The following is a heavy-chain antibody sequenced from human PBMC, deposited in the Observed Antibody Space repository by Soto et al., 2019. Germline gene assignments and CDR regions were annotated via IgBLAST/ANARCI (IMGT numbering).Heavy chain of an antibody. CDR3: AKGEGYCGTSGCFGYFAY. V-gene: IGHV3-23*01. CDR1: GFTFSGHT. CDR2: VMGGGGGT. D-gene: IGHD2-2*01. Sequence: EVQLLESGGGLEQPGGTLRLSCAASGFTFSGHTMSWVRQGPGKGLEWVSGVMGGGGGTYYADSVKGRFTISRDNSKNTLYLQMDSLRAEDTAVYYCAKGEGYCGTSGCFGYFAYWGQGTLVTVSS. J-gene: IGHJ4*02.